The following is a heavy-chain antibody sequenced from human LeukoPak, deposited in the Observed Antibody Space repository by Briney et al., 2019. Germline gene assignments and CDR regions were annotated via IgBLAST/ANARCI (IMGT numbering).Heavy chain of an antibody. J-gene: IGHJ1*01. D-gene: IGHD6-6*01. CDR1: GGSISTYY. CDR2: IYHRGST. V-gene: IGHV4-59*01. CDR3: ARGGAARLHFQN. Sequence: SETLSLTCTVSGGSISTYYWNWIRQPPGKGLEWIGYIYHRGSTNYNPSLQSRVTISVDTSKNQFSLNLNSVTAADTAVYYCARGGAARLHFQNWGQGTLVTVSS.